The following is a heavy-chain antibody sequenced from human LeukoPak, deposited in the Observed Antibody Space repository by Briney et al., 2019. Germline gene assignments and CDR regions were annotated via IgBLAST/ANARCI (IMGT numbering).Heavy chain of an antibody. CDR1: GGSISSGGYY. J-gene: IGHJ4*02. CDR2: IYYSGST. CDR3: ARALIVGVAFDY. D-gene: IGHD1-26*01. V-gene: IGHV4-31*03. Sequence: SETLSLTCTVSGGSISSGGYYWSWIRQHPGKGLEWIGHIYYSGSTYYNPSLKSRVTISVDTSKNQFSLKLSSVTAADTAVYYCARALIVGVAFDYWGQGTLVTVSS.